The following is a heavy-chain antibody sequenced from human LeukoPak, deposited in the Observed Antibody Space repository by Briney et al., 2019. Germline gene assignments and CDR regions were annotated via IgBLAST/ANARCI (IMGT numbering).Heavy chain of an antibody. D-gene: IGHD1-20*01. CDR2: ISGSGGST. CDR1: GFTFGCFA. V-gene: IGHV3-23*01. J-gene: IGHJ5*02. CDR3: TTRGSITATT. Sequence: PVGSLRLSSAASGFTFGCFAMTWVRQAPGKGLECVSAISGSGGSTYYADSVKGRFTISRDNYKNTLYLQMNSLRADDTAVYYCTTRGSITATTWGQGTVVTVSS.